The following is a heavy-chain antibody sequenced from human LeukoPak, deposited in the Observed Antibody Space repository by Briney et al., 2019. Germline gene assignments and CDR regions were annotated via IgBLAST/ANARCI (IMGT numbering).Heavy chain of an antibody. V-gene: IGHV3-23*01. J-gene: IGHJ4*02. CDR2: ISSSGGST. CDR1: GFTFSSYA. Sequence: GGSLRLSCAASGFTFSSYAMSWVRKAPGKGLEWVSAISSSGGSTYYADSVKGRFTISRDNSKNTLYLQMNSLRAEDTAVYYCAKTQWELQGLDWGQGTLVTVSS. CDR3: AKTQWELQGLD. D-gene: IGHD1-26*01.